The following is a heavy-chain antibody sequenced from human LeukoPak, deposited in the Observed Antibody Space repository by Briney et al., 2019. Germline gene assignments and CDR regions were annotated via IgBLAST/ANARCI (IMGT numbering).Heavy chain of an antibody. J-gene: IGHJ5*02. CDR1: GDSISSYY. CDR3: ARGRPDGSGSYYKFDP. V-gene: IGHV4-59*12. D-gene: IGHD3-10*01. CDR2: IYHTGST. Sequence: SETLSLTCTVSGDSISSYYWRWIRQPPGKGLEYIGYIYHTGSTNYSPSIKSRVTMSVDTSKNQFSLKLSSVNAADTAVYYCARGRPDGSGSYYKFDPWGQGTLVTVSS.